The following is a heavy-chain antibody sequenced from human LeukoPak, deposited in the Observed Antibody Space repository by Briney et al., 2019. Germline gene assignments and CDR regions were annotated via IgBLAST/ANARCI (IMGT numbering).Heavy chain of an antibody. CDR3: ARDPPISWFGELLPFDY. CDR1: GGSISSSSYY. CDR2: IYYSGST. V-gene: IGHV4-39*07. J-gene: IGHJ4*02. Sequence: SETLSLTCTVSGGSISSSSYYWGWIRQPPGKGLEWIGSIYYSGSTYYNPSLKSRVTISVDTSKNQFSLKLSSVTAADTAVYYCARDPPISWFGELLPFDYWGQGTLVTVSS. D-gene: IGHD3-10*01.